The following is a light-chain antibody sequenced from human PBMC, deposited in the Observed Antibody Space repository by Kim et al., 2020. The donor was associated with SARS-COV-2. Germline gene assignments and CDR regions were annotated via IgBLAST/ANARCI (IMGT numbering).Light chain of an antibody. CDR3: SSYTSSSIYV. CDR2: DVS. V-gene: IGLV2-14*03. Sequence: QSALTQPASVSGSPGQSITISCTGTSSDVGGYNYVSWYQQHPGKAPKLMIYDVSNRPSGVSNRFSGSKSGNTASLTISGPQAEDEADYYCSSYTSSSIYVFGTGTKVTVL. J-gene: IGLJ1*01. CDR1: SSDVGGYNY.